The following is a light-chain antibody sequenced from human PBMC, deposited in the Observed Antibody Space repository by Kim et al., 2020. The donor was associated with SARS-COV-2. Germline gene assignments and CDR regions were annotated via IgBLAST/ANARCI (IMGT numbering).Light chain of an antibody. Sequence: SAAVGTRVTITCRASQAIRNDLGWYQQQPGKAPKLLIFAASSLQSGVPSRFSGSGSGTDFTLTITSLQPEDSATYYCLQDYIYPLTFGGGTKVEI. CDR1: QAIRND. CDR3: LQDYIYPLT. J-gene: IGKJ4*01. CDR2: AAS. V-gene: IGKV1-6*01.